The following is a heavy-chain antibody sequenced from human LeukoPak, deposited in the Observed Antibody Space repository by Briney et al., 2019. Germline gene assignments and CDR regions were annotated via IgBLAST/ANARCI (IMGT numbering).Heavy chain of an antibody. CDR2: TIPIFGTI. J-gene: IGHJ4*02. CDR1: GGTPNNYA. Sequence: SVKVSCKASGGTPNNYAISWVRQAPGQGLEWMGGTIPIFGTINHAQKFQGRVTITTDESTSTAYMELSSLRSEDTAVYYCAGDLVQATNGFAYWGQGTLVTVSS. V-gene: IGHV1-69*05. D-gene: IGHD2-8*01. CDR3: AGDLVQATNGFAY.